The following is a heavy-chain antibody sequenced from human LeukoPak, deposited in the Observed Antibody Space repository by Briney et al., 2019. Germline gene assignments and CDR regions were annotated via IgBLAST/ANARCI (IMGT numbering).Heavy chain of an antibody. J-gene: IGHJ4*02. CDR1: GGSISSYY. D-gene: IGHD6-13*01. CDR2: IYYSGTT. Sequence: PSETLSLTCTASGGSISSYYWSWIRQPPGEGLEWIGYIYYSGTTNYNPSLKSRVTISVDTSKNQFPLKLSSVTAADTAVYYCARGVYIAAAQYGYWGQGTLVTVSS. V-gene: IGHV4-59*01. CDR3: ARGVYIAAAQYGY.